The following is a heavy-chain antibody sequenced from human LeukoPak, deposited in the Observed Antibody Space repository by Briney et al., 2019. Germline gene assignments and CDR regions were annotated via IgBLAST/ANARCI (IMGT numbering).Heavy chain of an antibody. CDR3: AKVSPINPSGYLDY. J-gene: IGHJ4*02. D-gene: IGHD3-3*01. CDR2: ISYDGSNK. Sequence: GGSLRLSCAASGFPFSSSAMHRVRQAPGKGLPWVAVISYDGSNKYYADSVKGRFTISRDNSENTLYLQMNSLRAEDTAVYYCAKVSPINPSGYLDYWGQGTLVTVSS. V-gene: IGHV3-30-3*01. CDR1: GFPFSSSA.